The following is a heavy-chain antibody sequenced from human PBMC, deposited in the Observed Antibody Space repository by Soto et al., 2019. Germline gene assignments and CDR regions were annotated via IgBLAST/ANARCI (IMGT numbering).Heavy chain of an antibody. V-gene: IGHV4-31*03. CDR2: IYYSGST. CDR3: ARVEHGVYNWFDP. CDR1: GGSISSGGYY. D-gene: IGHD1-1*01. Sequence: QVQLQESGPGLVKPSQTLSLTCTVSGGSISSGGYYWSWIRQHPGKGLEWIGYIYYSGSTYYNPSLKSRVTISVDTSKNRFSLKPSSVTAADTAVYYCARVEHGVYNWFDPWGQGTLVTVSS. J-gene: IGHJ5*02.